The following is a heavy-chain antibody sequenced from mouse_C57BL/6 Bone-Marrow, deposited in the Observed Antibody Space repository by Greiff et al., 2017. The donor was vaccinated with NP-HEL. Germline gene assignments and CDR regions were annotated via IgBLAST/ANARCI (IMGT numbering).Heavy chain of an antibody. CDR2: IYPGDGDT. CDR3: ARDYFDY. V-gene: IGHV1-82*01. CDR1: GYAFSSSW. J-gene: IGHJ2*01. Sequence: QVQLQQSGPELVKPGASVKISCKASGYAFSSSWMNWVKQRAGKGLEWIGRIYPGDGDTNYNGKFKGKATLTADKSSSTAYMQLSSLTSEDSAVYFCARDYFDYWGQGTTLTVSS.